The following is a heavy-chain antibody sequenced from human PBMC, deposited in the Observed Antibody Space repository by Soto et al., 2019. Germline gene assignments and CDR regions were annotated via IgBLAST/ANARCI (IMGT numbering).Heavy chain of an antibody. CDR2: INPNSGGT. CDR1: GYTFTGYY. D-gene: IGHD3-10*01. CDR3: ARGVGTMVREEYFQH. Sequence: ASVKVSCKASGYTFTGYYMHWVRQAPGQGLEWMGWINPNSGGTNYAQKFQGWVTMTRDTSISTAYMELSRLRSDGTAVYYCARGVGTMVREEYFQHWGQGTLVTVSS. V-gene: IGHV1-2*04. J-gene: IGHJ1*01.